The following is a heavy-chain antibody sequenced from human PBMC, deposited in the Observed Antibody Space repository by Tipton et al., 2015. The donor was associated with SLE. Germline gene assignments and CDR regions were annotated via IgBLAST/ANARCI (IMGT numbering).Heavy chain of an antibody. J-gene: IGHJ4*02. CDR2: IYYSGTT. D-gene: IGHD3-10*01. CDR3: ARRGYDYFSGSYLIDF. CDR1: GGSISSSSNY. Sequence: TLSLTCTVSGGSISSSSNYWGWIRQPPGKGLEWIGTIYYSGTTYYNPSLKSRVTISVDTAKNHFSLRLSSVTAADTAVYYCARRGYDYFSGSYLIDFWGQGTLVTVSS. V-gene: IGHV4-39*07.